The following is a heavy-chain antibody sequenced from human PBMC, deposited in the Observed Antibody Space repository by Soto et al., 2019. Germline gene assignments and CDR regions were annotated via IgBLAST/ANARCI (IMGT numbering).Heavy chain of an antibody. J-gene: IGHJ6*02. D-gene: IGHD1-1*01. CDR2: IYYSGST. Sequence: SETLSLTCTVSGGSISSGGYYWSWIRQHPGKGLEWIGYIYYSGSTYYNPSLKSRVTRSVDTSKNQFSLKLSSVTAAETAVYYCARDQELAQDGMDVWGQGTTVTVSS. CDR3: ARDQELAQDGMDV. CDR1: GGSISSGGYY. V-gene: IGHV4-31*03.